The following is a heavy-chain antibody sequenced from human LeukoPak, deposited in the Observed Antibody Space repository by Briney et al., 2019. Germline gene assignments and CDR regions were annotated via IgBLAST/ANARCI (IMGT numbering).Heavy chain of an antibody. CDR2: TSAHNDDT. Sequence: ASVKVSCKASGYTFTSYGISWVRQSPGQGLEWMGWTSAHNDDTNYAETLQGRLTMTTDISTSTAYMELTSLRSDDTAVYYCARDWDSRNDYFDPWGQGTLVIVSS. CDR1: GYTFTSYG. V-gene: IGHV1-18*01. J-gene: IGHJ4*02. D-gene: IGHD1-1*01. CDR3: ARDWDSRNDYFDP.